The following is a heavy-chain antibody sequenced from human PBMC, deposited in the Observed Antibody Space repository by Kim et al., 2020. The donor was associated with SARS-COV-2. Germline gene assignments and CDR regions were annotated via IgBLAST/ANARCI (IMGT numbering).Heavy chain of an antibody. CDR3: AKDYRYRTN. V-gene: IGHV3-23*01. CDR1: GFTFSIYD. Sequence: GGSLRLSCAASGFTFSIYDMTWVRQAPGKGLEWVSSVGNSGHKTYYVDSVKGRFTISRDNSSEIMFLQMNSLRAEDTAVYFCAKDYRYRTNWGRGTLVTVTS. J-gene: IGHJ4*02. D-gene: IGHD3-16*02. CDR2: VGNSGHKT.